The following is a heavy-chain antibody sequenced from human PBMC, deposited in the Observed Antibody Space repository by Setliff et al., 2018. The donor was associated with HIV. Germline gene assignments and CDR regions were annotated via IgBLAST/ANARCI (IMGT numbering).Heavy chain of an antibody. J-gene: IGHJ3*02. CDR3: VRCSNRNYVTNAFDI. CDR2: IYTSGNT. Sequence: PSETLSLTCTVSGGSINKYYWSWIRQSAGRGLEWIGRIYTSGNTNYNPSLKSRVTMSVDTSKKQFSLKLTSVTAADTAVYYCVRCSNRNYVTNAFDIWGQGTTVTVSS. D-gene: IGHD1-7*01. V-gene: IGHV4-4*07. CDR1: GGSINKYY.